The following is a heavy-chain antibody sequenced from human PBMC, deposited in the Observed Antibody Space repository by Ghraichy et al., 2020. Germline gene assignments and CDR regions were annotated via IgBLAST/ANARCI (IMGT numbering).Heavy chain of an antibody. CDR3: ARLRLDLRRFDS. V-gene: IGHV4-34*01. J-gene: IGHJ4*02. CDR1: GASFSGYY. CDR2: INHSGIT. Sequence: SETLSLTCAVYGASFSGYYWTWIRQPPGKGLEWIGEINHSGITNYKSSLKSRVTISIDTSKNQFSLKLSSVTAADTAVYYCARLRLDLRRFDSWGQGTLVTVSS. D-gene: IGHD5/OR15-5a*01.